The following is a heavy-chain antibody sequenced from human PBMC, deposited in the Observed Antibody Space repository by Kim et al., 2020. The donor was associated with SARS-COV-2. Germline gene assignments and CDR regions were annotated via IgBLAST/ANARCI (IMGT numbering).Heavy chain of an antibody. V-gene: IGHV4-39*01. D-gene: IGHD3-22*01. Sequence: SETLSLTCTVSGGSISSSSYYWGWIRQPPGKGLEWIGTIYYSGSNYCNPSLKSRVTISVDTSKNQFSLKLSSVTAADTAVYYCARHCPNFLYYDTHFDYWGQGTLVTVSS. CDR3: ARHCPNFLYYDTHFDY. J-gene: IGHJ4*02. CDR1: GGSISSSSYY. CDR2: IYYSGSN.